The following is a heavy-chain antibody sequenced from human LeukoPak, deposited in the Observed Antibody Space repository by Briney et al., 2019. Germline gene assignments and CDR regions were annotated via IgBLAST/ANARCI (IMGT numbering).Heavy chain of an antibody. CDR1: GFTFSSYG. D-gene: IGHD3-10*01. V-gene: IGHV4-34*01. Sequence: GSLRLSCAASGFTFSSYGMSWIRQPPGKGLEWIGEINHSGSTNYNPSLKSRVTISVDTSKNQFSLKLSSVTAADTAVYYCARGVFVYGSGSYYNFNWFDPWGQGTLVTVSS. CDR3: ARGVFVYGSGSYYNFNWFDP. J-gene: IGHJ5*02. CDR2: INHSGST.